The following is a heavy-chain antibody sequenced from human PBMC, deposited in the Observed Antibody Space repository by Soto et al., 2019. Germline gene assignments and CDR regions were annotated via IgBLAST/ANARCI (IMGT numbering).Heavy chain of an antibody. Sequence: PGESLKISCKGSGYSFTSYWISWVRQMPGKGLEWMGRIDPSDSYTNYSPSFQGHVTISADKSISTAYLQWSSLKASDTAMYYCARHDAPQRSVVVQNPHDYWGQGTLVTVSS. J-gene: IGHJ4*02. CDR2: IDPSDSYT. V-gene: IGHV5-10-1*01. D-gene: IGHD2-15*01. CDR1: GYSFTSYW. CDR3: ARHDAPQRSVVVQNPHDY.